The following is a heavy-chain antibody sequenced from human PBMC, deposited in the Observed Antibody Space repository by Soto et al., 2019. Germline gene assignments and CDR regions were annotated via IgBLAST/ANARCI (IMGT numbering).Heavy chain of an antibody. V-gene: IGHV4-39*02. CDR2: VHYTAST. J-gene: IGHJ3*02. D-gene: IGHD2-15*01. CDR1: EGSINWSPDY. Sequence: SETLSLTCTVSEGSINWSPDYWGWLRQPPGKEPQWIASVHYTASTTYYNPSLKSRVTISVDTSKNQFSLNLRSVTAADTAIYYCARATPGYPGRAFQIWGQGKMVTVS. CDR3: ARATPGYPGRAFQI.